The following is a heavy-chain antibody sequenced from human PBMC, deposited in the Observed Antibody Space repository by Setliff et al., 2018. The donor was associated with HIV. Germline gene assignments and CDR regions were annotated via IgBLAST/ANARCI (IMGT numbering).Heavy chain of an antibody. V-gene: IGHV4-39*01. J-gene: IGHJ4*02. CDR2: IYHTGST. CDR3: ARGYDYVWGSYRLPYYFDY. Sequence: SETLSLTCTVSGGSINSTSYYWGWIRQPPGNGLEWIGSIYHTGSTYYKPSLKSRVTISVDTSKNQFSLRLSSVAAGDTAVYYCARGYDYVWGSYRLPYYFDYWGQGTLVTVSS. CDR1: GGSINSTSYY. D-gene: IGHD3-16*02.